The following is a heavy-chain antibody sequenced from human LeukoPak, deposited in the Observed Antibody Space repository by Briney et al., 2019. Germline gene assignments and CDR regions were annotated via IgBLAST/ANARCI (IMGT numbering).Heavy chain of an antibody. CDR2: FDPEDGET. Sequence: ASVKVSCKVSGYTLTELSMHWVRQAPGKGLEWMGGFDPEDGETIYAQKFQGRVTMTEDTSTDTAYMELSSLRSEDTAVYYCATASFYSNYNVRGDYFDYWGQGTLVTVSS. CDR3: ATASFYSNYNVRGDYFDY. CDR1: GYTLTELS. V-gene: IGHV1-24*01. J-gene: IGHJ4*02. D-gene: IGHD4-11*01.